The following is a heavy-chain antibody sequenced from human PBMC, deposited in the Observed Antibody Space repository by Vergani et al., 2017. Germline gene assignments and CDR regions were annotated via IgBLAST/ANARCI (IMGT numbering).Heavy chain of an antibody. Sequence: QVQLVESGGGVVQPGRSLRLSCAASGFTFSSYGMHWVRQAPGKGLEWVAVISYDGSNKYYADSVKGRFTISRDNSKNTLYLQMNSLRAEDTAVYYCAKCKRPAAILGDAFDIWGQETMVTVSS. D-gene: IGHD2-2*02. V-gene: IGHV3-30*18. J-gene: IGHJ3*02. CDR3: AKCKRPAAILGDAFDI. CDR2: ISYDGSNK. CDR1: GFTFSSYG.